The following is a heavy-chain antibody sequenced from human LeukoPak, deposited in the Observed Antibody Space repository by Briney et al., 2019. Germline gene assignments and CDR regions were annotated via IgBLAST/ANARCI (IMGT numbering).Heavy chain of an antibody. V-gene: IGHV1-46*01. CDR3: ARERKAAYCGGDCYSLRAHDGFDI. J-gene: IGHJ3*02. CDR1: GYTFTSYY. Sequence: ASVKVSCKASGYTFTSYYMHWVRQAPGQGLEWMGIINPSGGSTSYAQKFQGRVTMTRDTSTSTVYMELSSLRSEDTAVYYCARERKAAYCGGDCYSLRAHDGFDIWGQGTMVTVPS. D-gene: IGHD2-21*02. CDR2: INPSGGST.